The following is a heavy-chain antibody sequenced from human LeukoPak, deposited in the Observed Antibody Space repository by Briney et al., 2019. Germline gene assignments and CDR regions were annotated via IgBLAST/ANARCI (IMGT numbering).Heavy chain of an antibody. Sequence: ASVKVSCKASGYTFTSYYMHWVRQAPGQGLEWMGIINPSGGSTSYAQKFQGRVTMTRDTSISTAYMELSRLRSDDTALYYCAREATVVTPLGVSDNRNYFDYWGQGTLVTVSS. V-gene: IGHV1-46*01. D-gene: IGHD4-23*01. J-gene: IGHJ4*02. CDR3: AREATVVTPLGVSDNRNYFDY. CDR1: GYTFTSYY. CDR2: INPSGGST.